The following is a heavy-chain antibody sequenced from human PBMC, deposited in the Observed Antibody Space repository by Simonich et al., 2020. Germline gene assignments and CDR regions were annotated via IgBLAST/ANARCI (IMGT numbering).Heavy chain of an antibody. CDR2: INPNSGGT. D-gene: IGHD6-13*01. V-gene: IGHV1-2*02. CDR3: ARDSYSSWYFDL. J-gene: IGHJ2*01. CDR1: GYTFTGYY. Sequence: QVQLVQSGAEVKKPGASVKVSCKASGYTFTGYYMHWVRQAPGQGLGWMGWINPNSGGTNYAKKFQGRVTMTRDTSISTAYMELSRLRSDDTAVYYCARDSYSSWYFDLWGRGTLVTVSS.